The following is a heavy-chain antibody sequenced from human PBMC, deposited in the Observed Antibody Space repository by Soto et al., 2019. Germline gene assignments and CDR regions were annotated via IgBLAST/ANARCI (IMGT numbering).Heavy chain of an antibody. CDR2: IYHSGGT. CDR1: GGSITTNDYS. V-gene: IGHV4-30-2*01. D-gene: IGHD2-2*01. J-gene: IGHJ5*02. Sequence: SETLSLTCAVSGGSITTNDYSWNWIRQPPGKGLEWIGYIYHSGGTFYNPSLKSRVSMSVDRSKNQFSLRLNSVTAADTAVYYCARGYHCDANTCYAQPRFGPWGQGAMVTVYS. CDR3: ARGYHCDANTCYAQPRFGP.